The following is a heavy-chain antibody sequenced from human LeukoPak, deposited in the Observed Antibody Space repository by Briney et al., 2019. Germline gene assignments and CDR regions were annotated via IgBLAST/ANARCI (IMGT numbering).Heavy chain of an antibody. CDR2: IYYSGST. CDR3: ARGRELWFGGFNPDFDY. CDR1: GGSISSYY. Sequence: PSETLSLTCTVSGGSISSYYWSWIRQPPGKGLEWIGYIYYSGSTNYNPSLKSRVTISVDTSKNQFSLKLSSVTAADTAVYYCARGRELWFGGFNPDFDYWGQGTLVTVSS. V-gene: IGHV4-59*08. J-gene: IGHJ4*02. D-gene: IGHD3-10*01.